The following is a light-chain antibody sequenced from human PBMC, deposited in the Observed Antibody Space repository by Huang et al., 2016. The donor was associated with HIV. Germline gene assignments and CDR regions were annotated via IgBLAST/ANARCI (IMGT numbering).Light chain of an antibody. V-gene: IGKV3-20*01. CDR3: QQYGTSPWT. CDR2: GAS. CDR1: QSVTSTS. Sequence: EIALTQSPGTLSLSPGERATLSCRASQSVTSTSLAWYRQPPGQPPRLLMYGASSRATGTPDRFSGSGSGTDFTLTISRLEPEDFAVYYCQQYGTSPWTFGQGTKVEIK. J-gene: IGKJ1*01.